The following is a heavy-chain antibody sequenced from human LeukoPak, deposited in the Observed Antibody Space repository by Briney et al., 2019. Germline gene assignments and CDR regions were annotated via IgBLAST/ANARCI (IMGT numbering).Heavy chain of an antibody. D-gene: IGHD2-15*01. CDR3: VKTGYCSGGSCDNWFDP. J-gene: IGHJ5*02. Sequence: SVKVSCKASGYTFTGYYMHWVRQAPGQGLEWMGWINPNSGGTNYAQKFQGRVTITADKSTSTAYMELSSLRSEDTAVYYCVKTGYCSGGSCDNWFDPWGQGTLVTVSS. V-gene: IGHV1-2*02. CDR1: GYTFTGYY. CDR2: INPNSGGT.